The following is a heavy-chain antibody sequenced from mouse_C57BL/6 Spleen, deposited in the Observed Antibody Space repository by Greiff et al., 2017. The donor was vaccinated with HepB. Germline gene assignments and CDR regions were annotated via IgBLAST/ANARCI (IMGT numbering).Heavy chain of an antibody. J-gene: IGHJ2*01. CDR1: GYAFTNYL. D-gene: IGHD1-1*01. V-gene: IGHV1-54*01. CDR3: AREGPITTVVGYFDY. Sequence: VKLQQSGAELVRPGTSVKVSCKASGYAFTNYLIEWVKQRPGQGLEWIGVINPGSGGTNYNEKFKGKATLTADKSSSTAYMQLSSLTSEDSAVYFCAREGPITTVVGYFDYWGQGTTLTVSS. CDR2: INPGSGGT.